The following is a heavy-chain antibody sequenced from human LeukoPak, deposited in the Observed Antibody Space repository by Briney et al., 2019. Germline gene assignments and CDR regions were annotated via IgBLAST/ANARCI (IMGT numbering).Heavy chain of an antibody. Sequence: PGGSLRLSCAASGFTFSNYAMHWVRQAPGKGLEGVAVISSDGSNKYYADSVKGRFTISRDNSKNTLYLQMNSLRAEDTALYYCARDLSRVPQGFEYGGQGTLVTVSS. D-gene: IGHD1-1*01. CDR3: ARDLSRVPQGFEY. CDR2: ISSDGSNK. V-gene: IGHV3-30-3*01. J-gene: IGHJ4*02. CDR1: GFTFSNYA.